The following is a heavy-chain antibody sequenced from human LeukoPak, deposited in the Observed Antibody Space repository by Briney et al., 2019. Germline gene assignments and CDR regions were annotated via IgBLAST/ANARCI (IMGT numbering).Heavy chain of an antibody. Sequence: ASVKVSCKASGYPFTSYYINWVRQAPGQGLEWMGWISAYNGDTNYAQNLQGRVTMTTDTSTDTAYMELRSLRSDDTGVYYCARDGLSYTNPNNWFDPWGQGTLVTVSS. CDR3: ARDGLSYTNPNNWFDP. V-gene: IGHV1-18*01. CDR1: GYPFTSYY. CDR2: ISAYNGDT. J-gene: IGHJ5*02. D-gene: IGHD2-2*02.